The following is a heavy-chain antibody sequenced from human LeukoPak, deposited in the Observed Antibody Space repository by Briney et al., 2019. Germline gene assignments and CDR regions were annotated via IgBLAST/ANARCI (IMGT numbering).Heavy chain of an antibody. Sequence: PGGTLRLSCAASGFTFSSYSMNWVRQAPGKGLEWVSSISSSSSYIYYADPVKGRFTISRDNAKNSLYLQMNSLRAEDTAVYYCAREGLDGGSGWPFDYWGQGTLVTVSS. D-gene: IGHD6-19*01. CDR1: GFTFSSYS. CDR3: AREGLDGGSGWPFDY. V-gene: IGHV3-21*01. J-gene: IGHJ4*02. CDR2: ISSSSSYI.